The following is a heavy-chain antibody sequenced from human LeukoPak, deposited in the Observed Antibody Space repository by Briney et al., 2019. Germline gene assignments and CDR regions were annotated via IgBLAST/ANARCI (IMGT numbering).Heavy chain of an antibody. Sequence: PGGSLRLSCAAFGFTFSKAWMSWVRQAPGKGREWVGRIKIKTDGGATDYAAPVKGRFTISRDDSKNTLYLHMNSPKTDDTAVYYCTTDGCSGGGCFSGHYWGQGTLVTVSS. CDR2: IKIKTDGGAT. J-gene: IGHJ4*02. V-gene: IGHV3-15*01. D-gene: IGHD2-15*01. CDR3: TTDGCSGGGCFSGHY. CDR1: GFTFSKAW.